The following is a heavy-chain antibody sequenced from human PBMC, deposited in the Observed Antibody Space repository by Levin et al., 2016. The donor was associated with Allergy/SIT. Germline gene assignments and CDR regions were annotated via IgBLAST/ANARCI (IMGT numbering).Heavy chain of an antibody. CDR3: ARNQRLRLDAFDV. CDR2: IYYNGNT. J-gene: IGHJ3*01. V-gene: IGHV4-59*08. Sequence: SETLSLTCIVSGGSISNYYWSWVRLSPGEGLEWIGYIYYNGNTNYNPSLKSRVTISLDTSKNQFSLNLSSVTAADTAVYYCARNQRLRLDAFDVWGQGTLVTVSS. CDR1: GGSISNYY. D-gene: IGHD5-12*01.